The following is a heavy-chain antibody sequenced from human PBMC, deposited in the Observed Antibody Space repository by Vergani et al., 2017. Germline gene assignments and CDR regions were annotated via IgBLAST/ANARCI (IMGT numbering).Heavy chain of an antibody. CDR3: ARSFPCSGCQYWYFDI. V-gene: IGHV4-39*01. CDR2: ISYNGHT. J-gene: IGHJ2*01. D-gene: IGHD2-15*01. Sequence: QLQLQESGPGLVEPSETLSLTCTVSGASISSNSYYWGWVRQPPGKGLEWIENISYNGHTYSNSSLRSRVTMSVATSKNQVSLQLKSVTAADTAIYFCARSFPCSGCQYWYFDILGRGTLVTVSS. CDR1: GASISSNSYY.